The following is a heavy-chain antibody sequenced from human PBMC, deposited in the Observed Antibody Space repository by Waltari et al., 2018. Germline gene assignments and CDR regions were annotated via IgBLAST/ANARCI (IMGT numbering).Heavy chain of an antibody. CDR3: GRSYGWAFDM. Sequence: EVQLVESGGGLVQPGGSLRLSCAASGFTFSDYWMNWVRQAPGGGLEWGGSIKPDGSDKDYVEYVKGRFSISRDNAKNSLYLQMNSLRAEDTAVYYCGRSYGWAFDMSGQGTMVIVSS. V-gene: IGHV3-7*02. J-gene: IGHJ3*02. CDR2: IKPDGSDK. D-gene: IGHD3-10*01. CDR1: GFTFSDYW.